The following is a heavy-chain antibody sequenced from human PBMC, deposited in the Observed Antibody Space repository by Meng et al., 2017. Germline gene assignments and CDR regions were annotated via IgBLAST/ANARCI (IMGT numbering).Heavy chain of an antibody. V-gene: IGHV7-4-1*02. J-gene: IGHJ4*02. Sequence: GQSVSLGSELKKPGAPVKVSCKASGYTSTSYAMNWVRQAPGQGLEWMGWINTNTGNPTYAQGFTGRFVFSLDTSVSTAYLQISSLKAEDTAVYYCARDYGDGYEGSFDYWGQGTLVTVSS. CDR3: ARDYGDGYEGSFDY. D-gene: IGHD5-24*01. CDR1: GYTSTSYA. CDR2: INTNTGNP.